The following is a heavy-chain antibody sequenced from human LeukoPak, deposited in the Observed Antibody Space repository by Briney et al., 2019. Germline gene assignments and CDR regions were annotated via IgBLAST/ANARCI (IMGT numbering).Heavy chain of an antibody. J-gene: IGHJ5*02. CDR2: ISYDGRSD. D-gene: IGHD2-2*01. Sequence: GGSLRLSCAASGFDFSIYGMSWVRQAPGKGLEWVTVISYDGRSDYYTDSVKGRLTISRDNPENTLYVQMNGLRAEDTAVYYCARDRRSSTSLPGDHWFDRWGEGTLLTV. CDR1: GFDFSIYG. CDR3: ARDRRSSTSLPGDHWFDR. V-gene: IGHV3-30*03.